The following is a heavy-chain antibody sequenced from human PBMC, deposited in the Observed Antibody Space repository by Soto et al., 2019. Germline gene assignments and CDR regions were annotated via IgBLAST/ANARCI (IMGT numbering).Heavy chain of an antibody. CDR1: GFSLSNARMG. Sequence: QVTLKESGPVLVKPTETLTLTCTVSGFSLSNARMGVSWIRQPPGKALEWLAHIFSNDEKSSSTPLKSRLTISKDTSXXXVXXTMTNMEPVDTATYYCARIRDEDCSGGSCYYYFDYWGQGTLVTVSS. D-gene: IGHD2-15*01. V-gene: IGHV2-26*01. CDR3: ARIRDEDCSGGSCYYYFDY. CDR2: IFSNDEK. J-gene: IGHJ4*02.